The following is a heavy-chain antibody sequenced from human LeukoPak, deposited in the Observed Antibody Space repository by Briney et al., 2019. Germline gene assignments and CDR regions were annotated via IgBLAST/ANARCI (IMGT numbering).Heavy chain of an antibody. J-gene: IGHJ4*02. CDR2: IYYTGNT. D-gene: IGHD3/OR15-3a*01. CDR3: ARQTGSGLFTLP. CDR1: GVSIISSNSY. V-gene: IGHV4-39*01. Sequence: PSETLSLTCTVSGVSIISSNSYWGWIRQPPGKGLEWIGSIYYTGNTYYNTSLKGRVTISRYTSKNQSSLRLTSVTATDTAMYYCARQTGSGLFTLPGGQGTLVSVSS.